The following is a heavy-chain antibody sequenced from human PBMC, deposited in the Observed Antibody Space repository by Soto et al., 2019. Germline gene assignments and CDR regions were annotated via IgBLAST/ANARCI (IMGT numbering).Heavy chain of an antibody. V-gene: IGHV3-30*18. Sequence: QVQLVESGGGVVQPGRSLRLSCEASGFTFSSYGMHWVRQAPGKGLEWVAVISYDGSNKYYADSVKGRFTISRDNSKNTLYLQMNSLRAEDTAVYYCAKRPAGYYGMDVWGQGTTVTVSS. J-gene: IGHJ6*02. CDR2: ISYDGSNK. CDR3: AKRPAGYYGMDV. CDR1: GFTFSSYG.